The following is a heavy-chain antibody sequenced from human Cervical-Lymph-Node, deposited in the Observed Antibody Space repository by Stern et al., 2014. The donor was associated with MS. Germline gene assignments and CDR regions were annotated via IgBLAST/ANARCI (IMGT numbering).Heavy chain of an antibody. CDR1: GFSVTDYY. D-gene: IGHD6-19*01. CDR3: ARTPLAGKPNNWLDT. J-gene: IGHJ5*02. V-gene: IGHV3-11*01. CDR2: IGSGGQSGSFLGRGTTNI. Sequence: QVQLVESGGGLVKPGGSLRLSCSASGFSVTDYYMNWIRQAPGKGLEWVSYIGSGGQSGSFLGRGTTNIHYAESVKGRFTISRDNTKNSFFLQMDSLRVEDTAVYFCARTPLAGKPNNWLDTWGQGTLVVVSS.